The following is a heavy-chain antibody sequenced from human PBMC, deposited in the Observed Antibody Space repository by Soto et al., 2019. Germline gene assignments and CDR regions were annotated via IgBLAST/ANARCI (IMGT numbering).Heavy chain of an antibody. CDR1: GYSFTSYW. V-gene: IGHV5-51*01. Sequence: PGESLKISCKGSGYSFTSYWIGWVRQMPGKGLEWMGIIYPGDSDTRYSPSFQGQVTISADKSISTAYLQWSSLKASDTAMYYCARQELGAARLQYGGMDVWGQGTTVTVSS. CDR2: IYPGDSDT. CDR3: ARQELGAARLQYGGMDV. D-gene: IGHD6-6*01. J-gene: IGHJ6*02.